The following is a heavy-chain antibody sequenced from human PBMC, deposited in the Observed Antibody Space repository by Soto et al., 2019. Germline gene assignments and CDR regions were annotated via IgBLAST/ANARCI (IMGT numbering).Heavy chain of an antibody. CDR2: INGGNGNT. CDR3: ARSGYSSGWCHWYFDF. D-gene: IGHD6-19*01. CDR1: GYTFIHYA. Sequence: QVQLVQSGAEVEKPGASVKASCKASGYTFIHYAIHWVRQAPGQRLEWMGWINGGNGNTKYSQKFQGRVTITMDTSASTAYMELISLRSEDTAVYFCARSGYSSGWCHWYFDFWGRGTLVTVSS. V-gene: IGHV1-3*01. J-gene: IGHJ2*01.